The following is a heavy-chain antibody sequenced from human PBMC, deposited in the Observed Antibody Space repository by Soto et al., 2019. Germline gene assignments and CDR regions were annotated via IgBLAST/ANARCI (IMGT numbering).Heavy chain of an antibody. CDR3: TTDQLPTYYYDSSGYYYFDY. D-gene: IGHD3-22*01. CDR1: GFTFSNAW. CDR2: IKSKTDGGTT. J-gene: IGHJ4*02. V-gene: IGHV3-15*07. Sequence: EVQLVESGGGLVKPGGSLRLSCAASGFTFSNAWMNWVRQAPGKGLEWVGRIKSKTDGGTTDYAAPVKGRFTISRDDSKNTLYLQMNSLKTEDTAVYYCTTDQLPTYYYDSSGYYYFDYWGQGTLVTVSS.